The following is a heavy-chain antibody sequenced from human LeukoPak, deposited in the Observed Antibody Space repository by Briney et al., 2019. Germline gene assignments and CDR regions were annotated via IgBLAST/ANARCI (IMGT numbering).Heavy chain of an antibody. D-gene: IGHD3-22*01. V-gene: IGHV4-30-4*01. Sequence: SQTLSLTCTVSGGSISSDDCYWGWIRPPPGKGLEWIRYYYYSGSTYYNPSLKSPVTIPENTSKNQYFLKLSLVAAEDTALYYCARAGDSRGPYSYHGMDVWGQGTTVTVSS. CDR2: YYYSGST. CDR1: GGSISSDDCY. J-gene: IGHJ6*02. CDR3: ARAGDSRGPYSYHGMDV.